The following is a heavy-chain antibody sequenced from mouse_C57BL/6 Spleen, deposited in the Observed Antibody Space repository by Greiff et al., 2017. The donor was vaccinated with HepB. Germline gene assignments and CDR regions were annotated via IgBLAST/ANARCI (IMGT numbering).Heavy chain of an antibody. CDR2: IYPRSGNT. V-gene: IGHV1-81*01. CDR3: ASQDSSGYEGY. CDR1: GYTFTSYG. Sequence: VQLQQSGAELARPGASVKLSCKASGYTFTSYGISWVKQRTGQGLEWIGEIYPRSGNTYYNEKFKGKATLTADKSSSTAYMELRSLTSEDSAVYFCASQDSSGYEGYWGQGTTLTVSS. D-gene: IGHD3-2*02. J-gene: IGHJ2*01.